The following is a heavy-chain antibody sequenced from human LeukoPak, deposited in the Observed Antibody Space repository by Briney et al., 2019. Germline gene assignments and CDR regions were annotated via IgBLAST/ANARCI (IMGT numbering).Heavy chain of an antibody. CDR2: IYSGGST. V-gene: IGHV3-53*01. D-gene: IGHD3-10*01. J-gene: IGHJ3*02. CDR3: AKDFVARNGVFDAFDI. Sequence: GGSLRLSCAASGFTVSSTYMSWVRQAPGKGLEWVSVIYSGGSTFYADSLKGRFTISRDNSKNTLYLQMNSLRVEDTALYYCAKDFVARNGVFDAFDIWGQGTRVTVSS. CDR1: GFTVSSTY.